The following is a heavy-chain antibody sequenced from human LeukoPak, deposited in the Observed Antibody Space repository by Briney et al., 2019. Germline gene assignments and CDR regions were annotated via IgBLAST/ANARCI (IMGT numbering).Heavy chain of an antibody. V-gene: IGHV1-69*13. CDR3: ASGGSCYSCDY. Sequence: SVKVSCKASGGTSSSYAISWVRQAPGQGLEWMGGIIPIFGTANYAQKFQGRVTITADESTSTAYMELSSLRSEDTAVYYCASGGSCYSCDYWGQGTLVTVSS. J-gene: IGHJ4*02. CDR2: IIPIFGTA. D-gene: IGHD2-15*01. CDR1: GGTSSSYA.